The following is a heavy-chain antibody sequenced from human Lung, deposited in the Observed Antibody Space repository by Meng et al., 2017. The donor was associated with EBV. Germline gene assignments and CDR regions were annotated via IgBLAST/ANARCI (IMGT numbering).Heavy chain of an antibody. J-gene: IGHJ4*02. V-gene: IGHV4-34*01. D-gene: IGHD4-11*01. CDR2: INHSGST. CDR3: ARGPTTMAHDFDY. Sequence: QQWAPRLLQPSGTLSLPGVVSGGSFSDYYWSWIRSPPGKGLEWIGEINHSGSTNYNPSLESRATISVDTSQNNLSLKLSSVTAADSAVYYCARGPTTMAHDFDYWGQGTLVTVSS. CDR1: GGSFSDYY.